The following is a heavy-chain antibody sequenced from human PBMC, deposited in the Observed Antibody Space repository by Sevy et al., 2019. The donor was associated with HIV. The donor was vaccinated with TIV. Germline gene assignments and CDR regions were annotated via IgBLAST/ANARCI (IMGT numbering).Heavy chain of an antibody. CDR3: ARGPHYYDSSGYTFDY. Sequence: GGSLRLSCAASGFTFSSYTMHWVRQAPGKGLEWVAVISYDGSNKYYADSVKGRFTISRDNSKNTLYLQMNSLRAEDTAVYYCARGPHYYDSSGYTFDYWGQGTLVTVSS. CDR1: GFTFSSYT. J-gene: IGHJ4*02. CDR2: ISYDGSNK. V-gene: IGHV3-30-3*01. D-gene: IGHD3-22*01.